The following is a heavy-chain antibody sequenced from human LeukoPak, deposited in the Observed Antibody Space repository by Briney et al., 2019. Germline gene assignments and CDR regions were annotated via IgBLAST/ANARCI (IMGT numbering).Heavy chain of an antibody. Sequence: GGTLRLSCAASGFTFSSYGMSWVRQAPGKGLEWVSAISGSGGSTYYADSVKGRFTISRDNSKNMLYLQMNSLRPEDTATYYCAKDVVMMVYAFDSWGQGTLVTVSS. CDR3: AKDVVMMVYAFDS. V-gene: IGHV3-23*01. D-gene: IGHD2-8*01. J-gene: IGHJ4*02. CDR2: ISGSGGST. CDR1: GFTFSSYG.